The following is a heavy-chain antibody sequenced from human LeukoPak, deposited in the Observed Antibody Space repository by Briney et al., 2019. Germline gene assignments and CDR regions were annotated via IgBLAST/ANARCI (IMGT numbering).Heavy chain of an antibody. J-gene: IGHJ6*02. D-gene: IGHD3-10*01. V-gene: IGHV3-30*02. CDR3: AKEGVGVRGVYYYYGMDV. Sequence: AGGSLSLSCAASGFTFSSYGMHWVSQAPGRGLGWVVFLLYDGSNKYYADSVKGRFTISRDNSKNTLYLQMNSLRAEDTAVYYCAKEGVGVRGVYYYYGMDVWGQGTTVTVSS. CDR1: GFTFSSYG. CDR2: LLYDGSNK.